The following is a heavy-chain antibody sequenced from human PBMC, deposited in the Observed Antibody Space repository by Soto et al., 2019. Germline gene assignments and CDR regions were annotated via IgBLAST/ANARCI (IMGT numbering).Heavy chain of an antibody. CDR1: GGSISSGGYY. D-gene: IGHD6-25*01. CDR3: AREAAGILNSFDP. V-gene: IGHV4-31*03. Sequence: QVQLQESGPGLVKPSQTLSLTCTVSGGSISSGGYYWSWIRQHPGKGLEWIGYIYHSGSTYYNPSLKRRVTISVDTSKNQFSLKVSSVTAADTAVYFCAREAAGILNSFDPWGQGTLVTVSS. CDR2: IYHSGST. J-gene: IGHJ5*02.